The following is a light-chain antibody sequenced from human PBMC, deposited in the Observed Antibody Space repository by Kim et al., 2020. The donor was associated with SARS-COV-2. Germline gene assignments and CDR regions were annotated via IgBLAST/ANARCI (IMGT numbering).Light chain of an antibody. CDR3: TSFTTAYTYV. Sequence: GQSITMSCTGTSSDVGNYNYGSWYQQHPGKAPKLLIYEVDKRPSGVSDRFTGSKSGDTASLTISGLQTEDEADYYCTSFTTAYTYVFGSGTKVTVL. J-gene: IGLJ1*01. CDR1: SSDVGNYNY. CDR2: EVD. V-gene: IGLV2-14*01.